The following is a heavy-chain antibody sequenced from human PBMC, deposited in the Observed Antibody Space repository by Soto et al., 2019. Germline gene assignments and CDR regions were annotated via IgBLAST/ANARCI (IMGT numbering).Heavy chain of an antibody. CDR2: MNPNSGNT. J-gene: IGHJ4*02. D-gene: IGHD6-13*01. CDR3: ARESSSSCHDY. CDR1: GYTFTSYD. Sequence: GASVKVSCKASGYTFTSYDINWVRQATGQGLEWMGWMNPNSGNTGYAQKFQGRVTMTRNTSISTAYMELRSLRSDDTAVYYCARESSSSCHDYWGQGTLVTVSS. V-gene: IGHV1-8*01.